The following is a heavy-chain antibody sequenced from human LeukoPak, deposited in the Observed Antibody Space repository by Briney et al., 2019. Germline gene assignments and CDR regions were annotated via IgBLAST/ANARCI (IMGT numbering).Heavy chain of an antibody. CDR1: GFTVSSNY. D-gene: IGHD3-10*01. V-gene: IGHV3-23*01. J-gene: IGHJ6*03. CDR3: AKGALVRGVISYYYYYMDV. Sequence: GGSLRLSCAASGFTVSSNYMSWVRQAPGKGLEWVSAISGGGGSTYYADSVKGRFTISRDNSKNTLYLQMNSLRAEDTAVYYCAKGALVRGVISYYYYYMDVWGKGTTVADSS. CDR2: ISGGGGST.